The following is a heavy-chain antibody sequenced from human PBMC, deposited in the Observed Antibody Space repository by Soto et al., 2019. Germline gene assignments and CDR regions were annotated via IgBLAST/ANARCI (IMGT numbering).Heavy chain of an antibody. V-gene: IGHV3-53*01. D-gene: IGHD5-18*01. CDR2: IYSGGST. J-gene: IGHJ4*02. Sequence: GGTLRLSCAASGFTVSSNYMSWVRQAPGKGLEWVSVIYSGGSTYYADSVKGRFTISRDNSKNTLYLQMNSLRAEDTAVYYCARYSYGYYFDYWGQGTLVTVSS. CDR1: GFTVSSNY. CDR3: ARYSYGYYFDY.